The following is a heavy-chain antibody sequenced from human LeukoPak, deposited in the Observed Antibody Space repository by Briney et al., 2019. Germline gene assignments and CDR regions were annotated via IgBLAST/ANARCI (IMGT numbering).Heavy chain of an antibody. D-gene: IGHD2-8*02. CDR3: ARVTFLVGNTHFEY. Sequence: ASVKVSCKASGYTFTGYYMHWVRQAPGQGPEWMGWINPNSGDTNYAQKFQGRVTMTRDTSINTAYMELSRLRSDDTAVYYCARVTFLVGNTHFEYWGQGTLVTVSS. CDR2: INPNSGDT. CDR1: GYTFTGYY. V-gene: IGHV1-2*02. J-gene: IGHJ4*02.